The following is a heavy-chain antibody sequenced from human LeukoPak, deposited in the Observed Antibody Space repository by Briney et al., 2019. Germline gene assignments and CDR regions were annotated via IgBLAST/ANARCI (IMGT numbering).Heavy chain of an antibody. Sequence: GASVKVSCKASGYTFTGYYMHWVRQAPRQGLEWMGWINPNSGGTNYAQKFQGRVTMTRDTSISTAYMELSRLRSDDTAVYYCARGSDYGDWYFDLWGRGTLVTVSS. D-gene: IGHD4-17*01. CDR2: INPNSGGT. CDR1: GYTFTGYY. CDR3: ARGSDYGDWYFDL. V-gene: IGHV1-2*02. J-gene: IGHJ2*01.